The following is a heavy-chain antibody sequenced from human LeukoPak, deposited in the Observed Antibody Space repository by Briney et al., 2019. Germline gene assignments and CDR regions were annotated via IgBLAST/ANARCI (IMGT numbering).Heavy chain of an antibody. V-gene: IGHV1-18*01. CDR3: ARVGEYHLLYYFDY. Sequence: ASVKVSCKASGFTFTSYGFSWVRQAPGQGLEWMGWVSAYNGGTKYAQKLQGRVTMTTDTSTSTAYMEVRSLGSDDTAVYYCARVGEYHLLYYFDYWGQGTPVTVSS. CDR2: VSAYNGGT. CDR1: GFTFTSYG. D-gene: IGHD2-2*01. J-gene: IGHJ4*02.